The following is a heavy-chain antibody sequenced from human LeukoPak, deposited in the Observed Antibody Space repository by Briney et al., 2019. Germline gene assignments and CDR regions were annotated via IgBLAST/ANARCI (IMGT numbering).Heavy chain of an antibody. CDR2: ISGSGYST. CDR3: ARRRCTSTSCFEDY. J-gene: IGHJ4*02. Sequence: GGSLRLSCAASGFTFSTYAMSWVRQAPGKGLEWVSAISGSGYSTYYADSVKGRFTISRDNAKNSLYLQMGSLRAEDSAVYYCARRRCTSTSCFEDYWGQGTLVTVSS. CDR1: GFTFSTYA. D-gene: IGHD2-2*01. V-gene: IGHV3-23*01.